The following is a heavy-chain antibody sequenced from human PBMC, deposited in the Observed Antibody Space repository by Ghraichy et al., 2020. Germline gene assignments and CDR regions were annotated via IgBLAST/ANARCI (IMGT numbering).Heavy chain of an antibody. V-gene: IGHV4-4*02. CDR1: GGSISSNHW. CDR2: IYHSGSS. CDR3: ARKTFGPVSHFDC. J-gene: IGHJ4*02. D-gene: IGHD3/OR15-3a*01. Sequence: SETLSLTCAVSGGSISSNHWWSWVRQPPGKGLEWIGEIYHSGSSNFNPSLKSRVTISVDKSKNQFSLRLSSVTAADTAVYYCARKTFGPVSHFDCWGQGALVTVS.